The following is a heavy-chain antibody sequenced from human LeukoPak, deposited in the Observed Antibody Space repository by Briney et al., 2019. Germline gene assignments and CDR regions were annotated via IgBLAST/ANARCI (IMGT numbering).Heavy chain of an antibody. CDR1: GGSISSGSYY. V-gene: IGHV4-61*02. CDR2: IYTSGST. J-gene: IGHJ6*03. Sequence: TLSLTCTVSGGSISSGSYYWSCIRQPAGKGLEWIGRIYTSGSTNYNPSLKSRVTISVDTSKNQFSLKLSSVTAADTAVYYCASESGYYYYMDVSGKGTTVTVSS. D-gene: IGHD1-26*01. CDR3: ASESGYYYYMDV.